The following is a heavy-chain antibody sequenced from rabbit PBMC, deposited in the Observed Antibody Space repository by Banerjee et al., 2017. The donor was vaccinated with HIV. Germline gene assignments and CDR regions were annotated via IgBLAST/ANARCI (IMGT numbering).Heavy chain of an antibody. D-gene: IGHD2-1*01. Sequence: QSLGESGGALGKPGASLTLTCTASGFSCSGDTYMSWVRQAPGKGLEWIACIDTGSSGFTYFASWAKGRFTISKTSSTTVTLQMTSLTAADTATYFCARGSAAMTMVITGYYLNLWGQGTLVTVS. V-gene: IGHV1S40*01. CDR3: ARGSAAMTMVITGYYLNL. CDR2: IDTGSSGFT. CDR1: GFSCSGDTY. J-gene: IGHJ4*01.